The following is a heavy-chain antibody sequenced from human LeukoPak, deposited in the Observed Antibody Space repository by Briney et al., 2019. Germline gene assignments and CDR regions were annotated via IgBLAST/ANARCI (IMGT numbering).Heavy chain of an antibody. J-gene: IGHJ6*02. CDR2: INPSGGST. Sequence: ASVKVSCKASGYTFTSYYMHWVRQAPGQGLEWMGIINPSGGSTSYAQKFQGRVTTTRDTSTSTVYMELSSLRSEDTAVYYCARVLCSSTNTDYYYYGMDVWGQGTTVTVSS. D-gene: IGHD2-2*01. CDR3: ARVLCSSTNTDYYYYGMDV. V-gene: IGHV1-46*01. CDR1: GYTFTSYY.